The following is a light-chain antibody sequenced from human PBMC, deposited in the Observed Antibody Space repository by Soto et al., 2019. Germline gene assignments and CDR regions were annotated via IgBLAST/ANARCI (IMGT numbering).Light chain of an antibody. V-gene: IGLV2-8*01. Sequence: QSVLTQPPSASGSPGQSVTISCTGTSSDVGGYNYVSWYQQHPGKAPKLMIYEVSKQPSGVPDRFSGSKSGNTASLTVSGLQAEDEADYYCSAYAGSNVFGTGTRVNVL. CDR1: SSDVGGYNY. CDR2: EVS. J-gene: IGLJ1*01. CDR3: SAYAGSNV.